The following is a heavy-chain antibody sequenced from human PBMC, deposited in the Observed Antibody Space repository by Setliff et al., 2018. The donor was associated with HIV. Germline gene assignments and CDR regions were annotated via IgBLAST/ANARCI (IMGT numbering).Heavy chain of an antibody. CDR3: ARARSDWYNVRPYYFDL. CDR1: GASFVGDNH. Sequence: SETLSLTCAVSGASFVGDNHWSWIRQTPERGLEWIAYFMYTDIHYVNYLTYRNPSLASRLSISVDKSKNQFSLTLSSVTAADTAVYYCARARSDWYNVRPYYFDLWGQGTPVTVSS. D-gene: IGHD6-19*01. CDR2: FMYTDIHYVNYLT. J-gene: IGHJ4*02. V-gene: IGHV4-30-4*01.